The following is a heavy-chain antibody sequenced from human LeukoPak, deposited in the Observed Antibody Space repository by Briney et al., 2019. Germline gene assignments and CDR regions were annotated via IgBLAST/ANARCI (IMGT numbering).Heavy chain of an antibody. J-gene: IGHJ6*02. CDR1: GGSISSGGYS. CDR2: IYHSGST. D-gene: IGHD3-3*01. Sequence: SQTLSLTCAVSGGSISSGGYSWSWIRQPPGKGLEWIGYIYHSGSTYYNPSLKSRVTISVDRSKNQFSLKLSSVTAADTAVYYCASGPGRSLRAWGQGTTVTVSS. V-gene: IGHV4-30-2*01. CDR3: ASGPGRSLRA.